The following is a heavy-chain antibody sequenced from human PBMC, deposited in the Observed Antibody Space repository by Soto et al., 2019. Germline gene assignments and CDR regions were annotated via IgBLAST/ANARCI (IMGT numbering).Heavy chain of an antibody. CDR2: VSNRGDST. D-gene: IGHD3-22*01. J-gene: IGHJ4*02. V-gene: IGHV3-23*01. CDR3: AKAGNYNDRSGYYYFDH. Sequence: GSLRLSCEASGFTFTNYAMNWVRQAPGKGLEWVSSVSNRGDSTNYADSVTGRFTISRDNSKSTVSLQMNSLRVEDSAVYYCAKAGNYNDRSGYYYFDHRGQGMLVTAPQ. CDR1: GFTFTNYA.